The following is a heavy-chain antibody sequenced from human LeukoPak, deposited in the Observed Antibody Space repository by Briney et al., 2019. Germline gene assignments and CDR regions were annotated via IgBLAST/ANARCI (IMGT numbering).Heavy chain of an antibody. J-gene: IGHJ4*02. Sequence: GGSLRLSCAASGFIFSSYAMSWVRQAPGKGLEWVSAITGSGGSTYYADSVKGRFTISRDNSKNTLYLQMNGLRAEDTAVYYCARGMVGATYFDYWGQGTLVTVSS. V-gene: IGHV3-23*01. CDR2: ITGSGGST. CDR3: ARGMVGATYFDY. CDR1: GFIFSSYA. D-gene: IGHD1-26*01.